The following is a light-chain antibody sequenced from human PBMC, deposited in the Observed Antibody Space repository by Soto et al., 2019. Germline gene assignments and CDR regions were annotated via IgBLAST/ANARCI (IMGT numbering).Light chain of an antibody. Sequence: EIVLTQSPATQSVSPGERVTLSFRASQTLYTNLAWYQQKPGQAPRLLIYGASSRPTGIPDRFSGSGSGTDFTLTISRLEPEDFAVYYCQQYGSSPWTFGQGTKVHIK. CDR3: QQYGSSPWT. V-gene: IGKV3-20*01. CDR2: GAS. CDR1: QTLYTN. J-gene: IGKJ1*01.